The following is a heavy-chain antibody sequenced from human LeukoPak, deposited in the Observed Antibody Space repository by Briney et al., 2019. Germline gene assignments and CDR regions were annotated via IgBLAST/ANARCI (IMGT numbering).Heavy chain of an antibody. V-gene: IGHV3-48*03. Sequence: GGSLRLSCAASGFTFSSYEMNWVRQAPGKGLEWVSYISSSGSTIYYADSVKGRFTISRDNAKNSLYLQMNSLRAEDTAVYYCARAFHATYYDFWSGYDYYYYYYMDVWGKGTTVTVSS. CDR1: GFTFSSYE. CDR2: ISSSGSTI. J-gene: IGHJ6*03. D-gene: IGHD3-3*01. CDR3: ARAFHATYYDFWSGYDYYYYYYMDV.